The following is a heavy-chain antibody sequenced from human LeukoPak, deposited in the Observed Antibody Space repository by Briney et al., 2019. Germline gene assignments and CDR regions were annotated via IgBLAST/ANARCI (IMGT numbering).Heavy chain of an antibody. CDR3: ARDIFSSKKWLEL. Sequence: ASVNVSFKASGYTFTSYGITWVRQAPGQGLEWMGWISAYNGNTNYAQKLQGRVTMTTDTSTSTAYMELRSLRSDDTAVYYCARDIFSSKKWLELWGQGTLVTVSS. J-gene: IGHJ5*02. D-gene: IGHD6-6*01. CDR1: GYTFTSYG. V-gene: IGHV1-18*01. CDR2: ISAYNGNT.